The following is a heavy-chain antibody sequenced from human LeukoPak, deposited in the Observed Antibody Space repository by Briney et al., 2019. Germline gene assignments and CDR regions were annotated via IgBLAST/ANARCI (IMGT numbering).Heavy chain of an antibody. CDR2: IRSDGTNK. D-gene: IGHD1-1*01. CDR1: GFTLSSCG. Sequence: GGSLRLSCAASGFTLSSCGMHWVRQAPGKGLEWVAFIRSDGTNKYYADSVKGRFTISRDNSKNTLYLQMNSLRAEDTAVYYCAKSRVQGFDPWGQGTLVTVSS. J-gene: IGHJ5*02. V-gene: IGHV3-30*02. CDR3: AKSRVQGFDP.